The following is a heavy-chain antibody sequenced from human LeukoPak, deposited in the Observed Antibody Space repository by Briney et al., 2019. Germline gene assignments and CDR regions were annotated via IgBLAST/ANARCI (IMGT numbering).Heavy chain of an antibody. Sequence: PRGSLRLSCAPSGFTFSDAWMSWFRQTPGKGLEWIGRIEGKADVGTTDYNAPVKGRFSISRDDSKNTLYLQMNSLKTEDTAVYYCTTGATYYYGWGSPPPWGQGTLVTVSS. CDR3: TTGATYYYGWGSPPP. CDR1: GFTFSDAW. V-gene: IGHV3-15*04. CDR2: IEGKADVGTT. D-gene: IGHD3-10*01. J-gene: IGHJ5*01.